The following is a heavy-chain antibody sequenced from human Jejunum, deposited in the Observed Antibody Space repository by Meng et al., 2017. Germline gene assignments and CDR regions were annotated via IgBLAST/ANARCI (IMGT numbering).Heavy chain of an antibody. Sequence: QVPLQESGPGLVRPSATLSLICTVSGGSVSRAGYQWGWIRQPPGKGLEWIGYASTNYNPSLKSRVTISLDTSRNQFSLSLSSVTAADTAVYYCARDHMGSLDYWGQGILVTVSS. CDR1: GGSVSRAGYQ. CDR2: AST. CDR3: ARDHMGSLDY. D-gene: IGHD1-26*01. J-gene: IGHJ4*02. V-gene: IGHV4-61*08.